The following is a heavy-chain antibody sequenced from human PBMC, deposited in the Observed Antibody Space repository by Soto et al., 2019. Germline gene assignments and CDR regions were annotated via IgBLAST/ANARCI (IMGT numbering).Heavy chain of an antibody. V-gene: IGHV3-21*01. CDR3: ARPLMPTTGGDTNWFDP. Sequence: EVQLVESGGGLVKPGGSLRLSCAASGFTFSSYSMNWVRQAPGKGLEWVSSISSSSSYIYYADSVKGRFTISRDNAKNSLNRQMNSPRAEDTAVYYGARPLMPTTGGDTNWFDPWGQGTLVTVSS. CDR2: ISSSSSYI. CDR1: GFTFSSYS. D-gene: IGHD4-4*01. J-gene: IGHJ5*02.